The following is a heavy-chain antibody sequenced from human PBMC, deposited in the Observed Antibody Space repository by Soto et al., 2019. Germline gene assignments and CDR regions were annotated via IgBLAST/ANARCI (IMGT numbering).Heavy chain of an antibody. CDR2: IIPVFGTT. J-gene: IGHJ4*02. Sequence: QVQLVQSGAEVKKPGSSVKVSCKASGVSFSNYAISWVRQAPGQGREWMGGIIPVFGTTNFAQKFQGRLTITGDESTNTANMELSSLRSEDTAIYFCARVNYYPGDRYYFDYWGQGTLVTVSS. CDR1: GVSFSNYA. CDR3: ARVNYYPGDRYYFDY. V-gene: IGHV1-69*01. D-gene: IGHD4-4*01.